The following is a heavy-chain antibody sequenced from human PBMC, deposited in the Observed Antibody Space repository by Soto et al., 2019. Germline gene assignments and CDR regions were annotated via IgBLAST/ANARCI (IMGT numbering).Heavy chain of an antibody. J-gene: IGHJ5*02. D-gene: IGHD6-13*01. CDR3: AASSSSSWYGIPINWFDP. V-gene: IGHV4-39*01. CDR2: IYYSGST. Sequence: SETLSLTCTVSGGSISSSSYYWGWIRQPPGKGLEWIGSIYYSGSTYYNPSLKSRVTISVDTSKNQFSLKLSSLTAADTAVYYCAASSSSSWYGIPINWFDPWGQGTLVTVSS. CDR1: GGSISSSSYY.